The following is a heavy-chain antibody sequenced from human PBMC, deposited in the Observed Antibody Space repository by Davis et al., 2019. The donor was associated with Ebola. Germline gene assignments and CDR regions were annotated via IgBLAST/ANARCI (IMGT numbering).Heavy chain of an antibody. CDR2: TYYRFRWYN. CDR3: AREVKAKSNAESAFDI. J-gene: IGHJ3*02. Sequence: HPQTLSLTCAISGDSVSSHRATWNLLRQSPSRGLEWLGRTYYRFRWYNMYAESVRRRITINPDTSKNQFSLQLNSVTPDYTAVYYCAREVKAKSNAESAFDIWGQGTMVTVSS. D-gene: IGHD2-2*01. V-gene: IGHV6-1*01. CDR1: GDSVSSHRAT.